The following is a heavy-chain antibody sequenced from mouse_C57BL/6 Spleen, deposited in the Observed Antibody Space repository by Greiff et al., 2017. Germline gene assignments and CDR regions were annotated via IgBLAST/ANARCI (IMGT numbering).Heavy chain of an antibody. CDR3: ARDGIYGNLFAY. CDR1: GFTFSSYA. Sequence: EVKLVESGGGLVKPGGSLKLSCAASGFTFSSYAMSWVRQTPEKRLEWVATISDGGSYTYYPDNVKGRFTISRDNAKNNLYLQMSHLKSEDTAMYYCARDGIYGNLFAYWGQGTLVTVSA. J-gene: IGHJ3*01. CDR2: ISDGGSYT. V-gene: IGHV5-4*01. D-gene: IGHD2-1*01.